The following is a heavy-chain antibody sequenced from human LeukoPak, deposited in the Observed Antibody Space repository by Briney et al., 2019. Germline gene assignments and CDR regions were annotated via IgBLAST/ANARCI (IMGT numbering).Heavy chain of an antibody. D-gene: IGHD4-17*01. J-gene: IGHJ6*03. CDR1: GFTFSSCS. CDR3: ARIRDFGASYHYFYMDV. CDR2: ISSDSSYI. V-gene: IGHV3-21*01. Sequence: GGSLRLSCAASGFTFSSCSMNWARQAPGKGLEWVSAISSDSSYIYYADSVRGRFTISRDNAKNSLYLQMSSLRAEDTAVYYCARIRDFGASYHYFYMDVWGKGTTVTVSS.